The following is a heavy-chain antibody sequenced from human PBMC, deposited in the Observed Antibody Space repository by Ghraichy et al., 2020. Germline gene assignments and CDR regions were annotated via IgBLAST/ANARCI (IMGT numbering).Heavy chain of an antibody. CDR1: GFTFSSYA. Sequence: GVLNISCAASGFTFSSYAMSWVRQAPGKGLEWVSAISGSGGSTYYADSVKGRFTISRDNSKNTLYLQMNSLRAEDTAVYYCAKGGGWVGATTRFFKDYMDVWGKGTTVTVSS. D-gene: IGHD1-26*01. J-gene: IGHJ6*03. CDR2: ISGSGGST. V-gene: IGHV3-23*01. CDR3: AKGGGWVGATTRFFKDYMDV.